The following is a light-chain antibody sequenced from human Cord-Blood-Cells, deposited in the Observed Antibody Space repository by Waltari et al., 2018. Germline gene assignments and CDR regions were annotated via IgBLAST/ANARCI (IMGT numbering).Light chain of an antibody. V-gene: IGLV1-44*01. CDR3: AAWDDSLNGYV. CDR1: SSNIGSHT. Sequence: QSVLTQPPSASGTPGPRVTISCSGSSSNIGSHTVNWYQQLPGTAPKLLIYSNNQRPSGVPDRFSGSKSGTSASLAISGLQSEDEADYYCAAWDDSLNGYVFGTGTKVTVL. CDR2: SNN. J-gene: IGLJ1*01.